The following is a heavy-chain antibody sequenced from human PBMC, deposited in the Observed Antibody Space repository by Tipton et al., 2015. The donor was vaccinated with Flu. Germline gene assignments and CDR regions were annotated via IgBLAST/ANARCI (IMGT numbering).Heavy chain of an antibody. J-gene: IGHJ4*02. D-gene: IGHD3-3*01. Sequence: QLVQSGAEVKKPGASVKVSCKASGYTFTGYYMHWVRQAPGQGLEWMGWINPNSGGTNYAQKFQGRVTMTRDTSISTAHMELSRLRSDDTAVYYCARQYDFWSGYHDDYWGQGTLVTVSS. V-gene: IGHV1-2*02. CDR3: ARQYDFWSGYHDDY. CDR2: INPNSGGT. CDR1: GYTFTGYY.